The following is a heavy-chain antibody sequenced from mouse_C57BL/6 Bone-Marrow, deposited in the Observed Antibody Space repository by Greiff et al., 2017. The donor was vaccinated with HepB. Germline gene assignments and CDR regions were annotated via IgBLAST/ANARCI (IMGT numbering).Heavy chain of an antibody. CDR2: IHPNSGST. J-gene: IGHJ3*01. CDR1: GYTFTSYW. CDR3: ARWLLRFAY. V-gene: IGHV1-64*01. Sequence: QVQLQQPGAELVKPGASVKLSCKASGYTFTSYWMHWVKQRPGQGLEWIGMIHPNSGSTNYNEKLKSKATLTVDKSSSTAYMQLSSLTSEDSAVYYCARWLLRFAYWGQGTLVTVSA. D-gene: IGHD2-3*01.